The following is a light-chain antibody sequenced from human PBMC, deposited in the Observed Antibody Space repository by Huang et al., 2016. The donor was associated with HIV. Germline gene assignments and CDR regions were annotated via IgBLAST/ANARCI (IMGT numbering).Light chain of an antibody. CDR1: QSISSY. CDR2: DAS. V-gene: IGKV1-39*01. CDR3: QQSYSTPWT. Sequence: DIQMTQFPSSLSASVGDRVTITCRASQSISSYLNWYQQKPGEAPKLLIYDASSLQTGVPARCSGSGAGTDFTLTISSLHPEDCAIYYCQQSYSTPWTFGQGTKVEIK. J-gene: IGKJ1*01.